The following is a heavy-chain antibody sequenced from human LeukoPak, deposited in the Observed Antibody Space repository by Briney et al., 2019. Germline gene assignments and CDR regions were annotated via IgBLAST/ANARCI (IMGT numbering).Heavy chain of an antibody. CDR2: IYYSGST. CDR3: ARSGSGWFGAAFDI. CDR1: GGSISSGGYY. Sequence: SQTLSLACTVSGGSISSGGYYWSWIRQHPGKGLEWIGYIYYSGSTYYNPSLKSRVTISVDTSKNQFSLKVTSVTAADTAVYYCARSGSGWFGAAFDIWGQGTTVTVS. J-gene: IGHJ3*02. D-gene: IGHD6-19*01. V-gene: IGHV4-31*03.